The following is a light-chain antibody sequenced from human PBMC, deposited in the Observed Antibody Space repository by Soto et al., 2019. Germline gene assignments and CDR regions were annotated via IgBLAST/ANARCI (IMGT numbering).Light chain of an antibody. CDR3: NSYTTGETYG. J-gene: IGLJ1*01. CDR1: NSDVGSYNR. CDR2: DVN. V-gene: IGLV2-18*02. Sequence: QSALAQPGSVSGSPGQSITISCTGTNSDVGSYNRVSWYQQPPGTAPKLIIYDVNNRPSGVSYRFSGSKSGNTASLTISGLKAEDEGDYSCNSYTTGETYGFGIGNKVTGL.